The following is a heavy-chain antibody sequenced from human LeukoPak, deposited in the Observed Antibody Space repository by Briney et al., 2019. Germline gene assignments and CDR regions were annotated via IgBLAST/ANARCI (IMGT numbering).Heavy chain of an antibody. J-gene: IGHJ4*02. CDR3: ARLQGDSTAVFDY. Sequence: SETLSLTCTVSGGSISSYYWSWIRQPAGKGLEWIGRIYTSGSTNYNPSLKSRATVSVDASKNQFSLKLSSVSAADTAVYYCARLQGDSTAVFDYWGQGTLVTVSS. V-gene: IGHV4-4*07. D-gene: IGHD2-21*01. CDR2: IYTSGST. CDR1: GGSISSYY.